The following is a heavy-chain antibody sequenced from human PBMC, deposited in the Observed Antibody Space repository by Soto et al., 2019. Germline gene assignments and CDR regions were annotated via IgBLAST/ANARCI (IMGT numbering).Heavy chain of an antibody. V-gene: IGHV4-59*01. CDR3: ARKSYDILTGYHFDY. CDR1: GGSISSYY. CDR2: IYYSGST. D-gene: IGHD3-9*01. Sequence: SETLSLTCTVSGGSISSYYWSWIRQPPGKGLEWIGYIYYSGSTNYNPSLKSRVTISVDTSKNQFSLKLSSVTAADTAVYYCARKSYDILTGYHFDYWGQGTLVTV. J-gene: IGHJ4*02.